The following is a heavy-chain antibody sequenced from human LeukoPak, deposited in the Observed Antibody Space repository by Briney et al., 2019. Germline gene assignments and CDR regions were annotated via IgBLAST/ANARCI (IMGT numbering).Heavy chain of an antibody. Sequence: GGSLRLSCAVSGFTFSNFAMNWVRQAPGKGLEWVSGISGSGGGSTYFADSVKGRFTISRDNSKNTLYLQMNSLRAEDTAVYYCAKAPIPSSPGGAFDIWGQGTMVTVSS. D-gene: IGHD2-21*01. CDR3: AKAPIPSSPGGAFDI. V-gene: IGHV3-23*01. J-gene: IGHJ3*02. CDR1: GFTFSNFA. CDR2: ISGSGGGST.